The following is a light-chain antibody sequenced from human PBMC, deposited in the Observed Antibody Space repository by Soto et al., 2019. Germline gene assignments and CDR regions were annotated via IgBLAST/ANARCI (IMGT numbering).Light chain of an antibody. CDR3: QSYNSAPQA. Sequence: DIQMTQSPSSLSASVGDRVTITCRASQGISNYLAWYQQKPGRVPELLIYAAYTLQSGVPSRFSGSGSGTDLTLTISSLQTEDVATYYGQSYNSAPQAFGQGTKVEIK. V-gene: IGKV1-27*01. CDR1: QGISNY. J-gene: IGKJ1*01. CDR2: AAY.